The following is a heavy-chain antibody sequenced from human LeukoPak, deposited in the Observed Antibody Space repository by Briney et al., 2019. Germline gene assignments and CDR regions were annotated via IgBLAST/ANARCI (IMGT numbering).Heavy chain of an antibody. CDR3: AKDIVAAGPRNYYYYGMDV. CDR1: GFTFDDYA. V-gene: IGHV3-9*01. CDR2: ISWNSGSI. J-gene: IGHJ6*02. Sequence: GRSLRLSCAASGFTFDDYAMHWVRQAPGKGLEWVSGISWNSGSIGYAGSVKGRFTISRDNAKNSLYLQMNSLRAEDTALYYCAKDIVAAGPRNYYYYGMDVWGQGTTVTVSS. D-gene: IGHD6-13*01.